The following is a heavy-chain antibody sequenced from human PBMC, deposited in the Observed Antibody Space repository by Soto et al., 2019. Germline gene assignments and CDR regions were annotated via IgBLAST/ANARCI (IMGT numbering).Heavy chain of an antibody. D-gene: IGHD3-22*01. CDR3: ARGDYYDSSGRRNWFDP. Sequence: PSQTLSLTCAISGDSVSSNSAAWNWIRQSPSRGLEWLGRTYYRSKWYNDYAVSVKSRITINPDTSKNQFSLQLNSVTPEDTAVYYCARGDYYDSSGRRNWFDPWGQGTLVTVSS. V-gene: IGHV6-1*01. CDR2: TYYRSKWYN. J-gene: IGHJ5*02. CDR1: GDSVSSNSAA.